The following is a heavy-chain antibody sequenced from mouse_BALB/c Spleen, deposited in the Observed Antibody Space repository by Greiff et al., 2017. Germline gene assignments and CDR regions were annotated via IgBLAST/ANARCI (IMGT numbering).Heavy chain of an antibody. CDR1: GFTFSSYA. CDR2: ISSGGSYT. V-gene: IGHV5-9-4*01. D-gene: IGHD2-12*01. CDR3: ARDYDEAMDY. Sequence: DVKLVESGGGLVKPGGSLKLSCAASGFTFSSYAMSWVRQSPEKRLEWVAEISSGGSYTYYPDTVTGRFTISRDNAKNTLYLEMSSLRSEDTAMYYCARDYDEAMDYWGQGTSVTVSS. J-gene: IGHJ4*01.